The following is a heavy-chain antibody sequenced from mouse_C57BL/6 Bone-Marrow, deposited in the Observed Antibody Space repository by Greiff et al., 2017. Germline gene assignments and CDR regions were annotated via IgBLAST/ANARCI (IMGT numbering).Heavy chain of an antibody. CDR3: AGAHTPYAMDY. V-gene: IGHV12-3*01. Sequence: QVQLKQSGPGLVKPSQSLFLTCSITGFPITSGYYWXWIRQSPGKPLEWMGYITHSGETFYNPSLQSPISITRETSKNQFFLQLNSVTTEDTAMYYCAGAHTPYAMDYWGQGTSVTVSS. J-gene: IGHJ4*01. D-gene: IGHD5-1-1*01. CDR2: ITHSGET. CDR1: GFPITSGYY.